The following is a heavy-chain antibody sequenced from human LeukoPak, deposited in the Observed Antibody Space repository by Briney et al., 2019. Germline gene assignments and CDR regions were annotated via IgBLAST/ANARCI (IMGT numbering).Heavy chain of an antibody. CDR2: IDHSGST. V-gene: IGHV4-30-2*01. CDR1: GDSISSAGYS. D-gene: IGHD3-10*01. J-gene: IGHJ3*02. Sequence: PLETLSLTCAVSGDSISSAGYSWSWIRQPPGKGLEWIGYIDHSGSTNYNPSLKSRVTISVDRSKNQFSLKLSSVTAADTAVYYCARITLGVVFDIWGQGTLVTVSS. CDR3: ARITLGVVFDI.